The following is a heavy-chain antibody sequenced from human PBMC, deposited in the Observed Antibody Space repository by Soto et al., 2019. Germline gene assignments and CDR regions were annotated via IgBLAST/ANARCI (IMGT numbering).Heavy chain of an antibody. J-gene: IGHJ4*02. CDR1: GGSISSSNW. Sequence: TLSLTCAVSGGSISSSNWWSWVRQPPGKGLEWIGSIYYSGSTYYNPSLKSRVTISVDTSKNQFSLKLSSVTAADTAVYYCARQSDYYFDYWGQGTLVTVSS. D-gene: IGHD4-17*01. CDR2: IYYSGST. CDR3: ARQSDYYFDY. V-gene: IGHV4-39*01.